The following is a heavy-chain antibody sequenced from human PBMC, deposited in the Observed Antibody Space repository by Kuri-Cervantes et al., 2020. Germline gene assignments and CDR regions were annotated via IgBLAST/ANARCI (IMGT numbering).Heavy chain of an antibody. CDR3: AREPAAYYYDSSGYYPPTQNWFDP. CDR2: IIPIFGTA. Sequence: SVKVSCKASGGTFSSYAISWVRQAPGQGLEWMGGIIPIFGTANYAQKFQGRVTMTRDTSISTAYMELSRLRSDDTAVYYCAREPAAYYYDSSGYYPPTQNWFDPWGQGTLVTVSS. V-gene: IGHV1-69*05. CDR1: GGTFSSYA. D-gene: IGHD3-22*01. J-gene: IGHJ5*02.